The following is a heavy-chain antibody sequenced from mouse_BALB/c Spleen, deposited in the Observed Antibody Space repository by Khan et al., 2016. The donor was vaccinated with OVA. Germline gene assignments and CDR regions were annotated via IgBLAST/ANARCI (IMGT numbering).Heavy chain of an antibody. CDR1: GFSLTNYG. Sequence: QVQLQQSGPGLVAPSQSLSITCTISGFSLTNYGVHWVRQPQGKGLEWLVVIWSDGSTTYNSALKSRLTISKDNSKSQVFLKVNSLQTDDTAMYFCARQPYYHYNIMDYWGQGTSVTVSS. V-gene: IGHV2-6-1*01. CDR3: ARQPYYHYNIMDY. CDR2: IWSDGST. D-gene: IGHD2-4*01. J-gene: IGHJ4*01.